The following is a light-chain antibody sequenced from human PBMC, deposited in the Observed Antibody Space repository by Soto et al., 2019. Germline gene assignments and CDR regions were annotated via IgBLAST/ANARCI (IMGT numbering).Light chain of an antibody. CDR2: LGS. CDR1: QSLLHSNGYNY. CDR3: MQALQTPYT. Sequence: DIVMAQSPLSLPVTPGEPASISCRSSQSLLHSNGYNYLDWYLQKPGQSPQVLIYLGSNRASGVPDRFSGSGSATDFTLQITRVEAEDVGVYYCMQALQTPYTFRQGTKLEIK. J-gene: IGKJ2*01. V-gene: IGKV2-28*01.